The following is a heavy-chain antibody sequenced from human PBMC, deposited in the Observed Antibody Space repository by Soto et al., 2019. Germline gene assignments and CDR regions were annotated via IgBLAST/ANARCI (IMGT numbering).Heavy chain of an antibody. CDR3: ARAGGLGAVAADY. CDR1: GGSISSGGYS. D-gene: IGHD6-19*01. V-gene: IGHV4-30-2*01. J-gene: IGHJ4*02. CDR2: IYHSGST. Sequence: SETLSLTCAVSGGSISSGGYSWSWIRQPPGKGLEWIGYIYHSGSTYYNPSLKSRVTISVDRSKNQFSLKLSSVTAADTAVYYCARAGGLGAVAADYWGQRTLVTVSS.